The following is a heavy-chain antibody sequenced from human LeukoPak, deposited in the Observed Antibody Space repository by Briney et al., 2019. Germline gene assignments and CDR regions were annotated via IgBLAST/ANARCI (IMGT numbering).Heavy chain of an antibody. CDR3: AKSGSGSFDY. V-gene: IGHV3-23*01. CDR1: GFTFSSYA. J-gene: IGHJ4*02. Sequence: GGSLRLSCAASGFTFSSYAMRWVRQAPGKGLEWVSGISGSGGSTYYADSVKGRFTISRDNSKNTLYLQMNSLRAEDTAVYYCAKSGSGSFDYWGQGTLVTVSS. D-gene: IGHD3-10*01. CDR2: ISGSGGST.